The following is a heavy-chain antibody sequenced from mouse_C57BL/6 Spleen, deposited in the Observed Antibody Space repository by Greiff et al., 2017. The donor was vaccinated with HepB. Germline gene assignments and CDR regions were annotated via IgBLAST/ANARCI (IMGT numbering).Heavy chain of an antibody. V-gene: IGHV1-22*01. CDR3: ARGIYYYGSSYFDY. CDR1: GYTFTDYN. J-gene: IGHJ2*01. Sequence: EVQLVESGPELVKPGASVKMSCKASGYTFTDYNMHWVKQSHGKSLEWIGYINPNNGGTSYNQKFKGKATLTVNKSSSTAYMELRSLTSEDSAVYYCARGIYYYGSSYFDYWGQGTTLTVSS. D-gene: IGHD1-1*01. CDR2: INPNNGGT.